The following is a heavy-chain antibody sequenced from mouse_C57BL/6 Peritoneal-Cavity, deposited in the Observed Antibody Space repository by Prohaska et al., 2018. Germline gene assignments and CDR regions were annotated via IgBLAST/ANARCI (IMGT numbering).Heavy chain of an antibody. J-gene: IGHJ1*03. V-gene: IGHV14-3*01. Sequence: KLSCTASGFNIKNTYMHWVKQRPEQGLEWIGRIDPANGNTKYAPKFQGKATITADTSSNTAYLQLSSLTSEDTAIYYCARDYGSSTWYFDVWGTGTTVTVSS. D-gene: IGHD1-1*01. CDR1: GFNIKNTY. CDR3: ARDYGSSTWYFDV. CDR2: IDPANGNT.